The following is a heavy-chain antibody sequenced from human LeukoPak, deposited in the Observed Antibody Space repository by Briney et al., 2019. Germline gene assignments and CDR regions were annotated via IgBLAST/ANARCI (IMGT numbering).Heavy chain of an antibody. J-gene: IGHJ5*02. D-gene: IGHD2-2*01. CDR2: ISSSGSTI. Sequence: GGSLRLSCAASGFTFRSYEMNWVRQAPGKGLEWVSYISSSGSTIYYADSVKGRFTISRDNAKNSLYLQMNSLRAEDTAVYYCARGPLHVVVPAATWFDPWGQGILVTVSS. CDR3: ARGPLHVVVPAATWFDP. V-gene: IGHV3-48*03. CDR1: GFTFRSYE.